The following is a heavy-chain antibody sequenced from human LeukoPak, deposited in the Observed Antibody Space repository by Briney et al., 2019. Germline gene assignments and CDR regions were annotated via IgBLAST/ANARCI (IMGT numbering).Heavy chain of an antibody. CDR1: GYTFPSYY. V-gene: IGHV1-46*01. D-gene: IGHD2-2*01. J-gene: IGHJ4*02. CDR3: ARDGGYCSSTSCFAFY. CDR2: INPSDSST. Sequence: ASVKVSCKASGYTFPSYYMHWVRQAPGQGLEWMGIINPSDSSTTYAQKFQGRVTMTRDTSTSTVYMELSSLRSGDTAVYYCARDGGYCSSTSCFAFYWGQGTLVTVSS.